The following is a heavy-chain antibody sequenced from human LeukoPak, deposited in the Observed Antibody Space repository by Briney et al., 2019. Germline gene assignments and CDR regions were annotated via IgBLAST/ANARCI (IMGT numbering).Heavy chain of an antibody. CDR1: GFTFSIYA. D-gene: IGHD1-26*01. CDR3: AKAFAFVGANFFDY. J-gene: IGHJ4*02. V-gene: IGHV3-23*01. Sequence: PGGSLRLSCAASGFTFSIYAMSWVRQAPGKGLEWVSAIGGTTYYADSVEGRFTISRDNSKNTLYLQMNSLRAEDAAIYYCAKAFAFVGANFFDYWGQGTLVTVSS. CDR2: IGGTT.